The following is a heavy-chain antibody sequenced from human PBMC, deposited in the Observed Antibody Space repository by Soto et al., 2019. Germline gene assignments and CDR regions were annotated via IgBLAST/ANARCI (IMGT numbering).Heavy chain of an antibody. CDR1: GFTFSSYG. CDR2: IWYDGSNK. D-gene: IGHD6-13*01. Sequence: PGGSLRLSCAASGFTFSSYGMHWVRQAPGKGLEWVAVIWYDGSNKYYADSVKGRFTISRDNSKNTLYLQMNSLRAEDTAVYYCAREGSSWYGYNDAFDIWGQGTMVTVSS. V-gene: IGHV3-33*01. CDR3: AREGSSWYGYNDAFDI. J-gene: IGHJ3*02.